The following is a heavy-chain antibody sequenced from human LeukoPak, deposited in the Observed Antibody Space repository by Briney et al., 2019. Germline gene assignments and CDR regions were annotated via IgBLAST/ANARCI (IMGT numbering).Heavy chain of an antibody. D-gene: IGHD1-7*01. CDR1: GFTFSGSA. CDR2: IRSKTNNYAT. V-gene: IGHV3-73*01. J-gene: IGHJ4*02. CDR3: TRLSGDNWNYAGNFVS. Sequence: PGGSLRLPRAASGFTFSGSALHWVRQASGKGLEWIGRIRSKTNNYATTYAASVPGRFTISSDDAENTAYLQMNSLKTEDTAVYYCTRLSGDNWNYAGNFVSWGQGTLVTVSS.